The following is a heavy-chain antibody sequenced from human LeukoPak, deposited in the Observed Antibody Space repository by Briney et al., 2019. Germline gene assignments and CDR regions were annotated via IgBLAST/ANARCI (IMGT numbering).Heavy chain of an antibody. V-gene: IGHV1-46*01. Sequence: ASVKVSCKASGYTFTSYYMHWVRQAPGQGLEWMGIINPSGGSTSYAQKFQGRVTMTRDTSTSTVYMELSSLRSEDTAVYYCARGPLEMATTPSYFDYWGQGTLVTVSS. CDR3: ARGPLEMATTPSYFDY. CDR2: INPSGGST. J-gene: IGHJ4*02. CDR1: GYTFTSYY. D-gene: IGHD5-24*01.